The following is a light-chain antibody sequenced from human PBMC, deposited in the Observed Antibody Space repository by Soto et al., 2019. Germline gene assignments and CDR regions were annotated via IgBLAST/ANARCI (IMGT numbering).Light chain of an antibody. CDR3: QQYNKWPRT. V-gene: IGKV3D-15*01. CDR1: ERLTTN. Sequence: IVMTQSPATLSVSPGEGVTLSCRASERLTTNLAWYQQSPGQAPRLLIYGTYTRATGIPTRFSGSGTGTEFTLTISSLESEDFAVYYCQQYNKWPRTFGGGTKVDIK. CDR2: GTY. J-gene: IGKJ4*01.